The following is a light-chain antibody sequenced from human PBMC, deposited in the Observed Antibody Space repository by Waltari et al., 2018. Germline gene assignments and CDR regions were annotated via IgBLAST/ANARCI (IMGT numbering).Light chain of an antibody. CDR2: LGS. J-gene: IGKJ2*01. CDR3: MKTLQAPYT. CDR1: LSLPSNGYNY. V-gene: IGKV2-28*01. Sequence: DIALTQSPHPLLVTPGEPASISCSCSLSLPSNGYNYFNWYLQKPGQPPQLLIYLGSNRAAGVPDRFSVSGSGTDFTLRISRVETEDVGVYCCMKTLQAPYTFNQGTTLDI.